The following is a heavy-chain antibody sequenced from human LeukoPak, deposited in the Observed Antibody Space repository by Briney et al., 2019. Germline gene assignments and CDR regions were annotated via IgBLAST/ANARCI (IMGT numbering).Heavy chain of an antibody. CDR2: INPAGTIT. V-gene: IGHV1-46*01. CDR3: VREDNSPYKNFDH. D-gene: IGHD1-1*01. J-gene: IGHJ4*02. CDR1: GSTFSSYW. Sequence: ASVKVSCKASGSTFSSYWMHWVRQAPGQGLEWLGLINPAGTITVFARKFQGRATVTRDTSASTVYMELNTLTSEGTAVYYCVREDNSPYKNFDHWGQGTLVTVSS.